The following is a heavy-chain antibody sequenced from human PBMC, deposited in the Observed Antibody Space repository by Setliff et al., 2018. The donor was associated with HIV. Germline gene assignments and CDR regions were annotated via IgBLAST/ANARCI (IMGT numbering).Heavy chain of an antibody. CDR1: GYTFTSYG. CDR3: ARDGVCSGGSCYPAGLLDY. CDR2: ISAYNGNT. D-gene: IGHD2-15*01. V-gene: IGHV1-18*01. J-gene: IGHJ4*02. Sequence: RASVKVSCKASGYTFTSYGISWVRQAPGQGLEWMGWISAYNGNTNYAQKLQGRVTMTTDTSTSTAYMELRSLRSDDTAVYYCARDGVCSGGSCYPAGLLDYWGQGTLVTVSS.